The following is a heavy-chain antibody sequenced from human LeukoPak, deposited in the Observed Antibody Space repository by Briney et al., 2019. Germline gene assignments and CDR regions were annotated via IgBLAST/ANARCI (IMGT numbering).Heavy chain of an antibody. CDR3: ARDGGGGLDYYFDF. CDR1: GYSITSGFY. CDR2: MYHSGST. D-gene: IGHD3/OR15-3a*01. Sequence: TSKTLSLTCSVSGYSITSGFYWGWIRQTPGKALEWIGSMYHSGSTYYNPPLESRVTLSVDTSRNQFSLKLTSVTAADTALYFCARDGGGGLDYYFDFWDQGSLVTVSS. J-gene: IGHJ4*02. V-gene: IGHV4-38-2*02.